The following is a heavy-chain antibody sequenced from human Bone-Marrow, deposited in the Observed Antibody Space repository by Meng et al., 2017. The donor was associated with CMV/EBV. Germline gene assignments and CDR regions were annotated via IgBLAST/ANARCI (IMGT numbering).Heavy chain of an antibody. J-gene: IGHJ5*02. CDR3: ARITSFFGVANGWFDP. Sequence: LSLTCAASGFTVSSNYMSWVRQAPGKGLEWVSVIYSSGSTYYADSVKGRFTISRDNSKNTLYLQMNSLRAEDTAVYYCARITSFFGVANGWFDPWGQGTRVTVSS. CDR2: IYSSGST. D-gene: IGHD3-3*02. CDR1: GFTVSSNY. V-gene: IGHV3-53*01.